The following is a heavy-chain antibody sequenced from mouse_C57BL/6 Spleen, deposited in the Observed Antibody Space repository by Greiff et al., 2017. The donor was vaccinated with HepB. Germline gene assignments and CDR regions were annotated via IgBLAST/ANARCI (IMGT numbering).Heavy chain of an antibody. CDR2: INYDGSST. J-gene: IGHJ4*01. CDR1: GFTFSDYY. CDR3: ARAPYYYAMDY. Sequence: QLVESEGGLVQPGSSMKLSCTASGFTFSDYYMAWVRQVPEKGLEWVANINYDGSSTYYLDSLKSRFIISRDNAKNILYLQMSSLKSEDTATYYCARAPYYYAMDYWGQGTSVTVSS. V-gene: IGHV5-16*01.